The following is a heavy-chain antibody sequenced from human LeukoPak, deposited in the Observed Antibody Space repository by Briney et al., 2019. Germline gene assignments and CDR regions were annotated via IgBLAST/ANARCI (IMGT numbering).Heavy chain of an antibody. V-gene: IGHV3-9*03. CDR1: GFTFDDYA. D-gene: IGHD2-15*01. CDR3: AKDVSLGYCSGGSCSAHFDY. J-gene: IGHJ4*02. Sequence: GGSLSLSCAASGFTFDDYAMHWVRQAPGKGLEWVSGISWNSGSIGYADSVKGRFTISRDNAKNSLYLQMNSLRAEDMALYYCAKDVSLGYCSGGSCSAHFDYWGQGTLVTVSS. CDR2: ISWNSGSI.